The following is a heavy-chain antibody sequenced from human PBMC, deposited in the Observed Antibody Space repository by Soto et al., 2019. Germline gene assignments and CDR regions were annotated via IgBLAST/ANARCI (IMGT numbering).Heavy chain of an antibody. V-gene: IGHV4-59*01. D-gene: IGHD3-3*01. CDR1: GGSISTYY. CDR2: IYYNGRT. J-gene: IGHJ4*02. CDR3: SRDGSGYDFWSGPYFFDY. Sequence: QVQLQESGPGLVKPSETLSLTCTVSGGSISTYYWSWIRQPPGKGLEWIGYIYYNGRTNYNPSLESRVTISLDTSKSQFSLKLSSVSAADTAVYNCSRDGSGYDFWSGPYFFDYWGPGTLVTVSS.